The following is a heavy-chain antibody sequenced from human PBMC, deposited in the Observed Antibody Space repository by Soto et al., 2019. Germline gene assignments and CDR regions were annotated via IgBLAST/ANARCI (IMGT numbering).Heavy chain of an antibody. D-gene: IGHD2-15*01. CDR3: AREFTTRVY. CDR1: GFTFSNYD. CDR2: ISSSGSII. J-gene: IGHJ4*02. Sequence: EVQLVEPGGGLVQPGGSLRLSCAASGFTFSNYDMNWVRQAPGKGLEWVSYISSSGSIINYADSVKGRFTISRDNAKNSLYLQMSSLRAEDTAVYFCAREFTTRVYWGQGTLVTVSS. V-gene: IGHV3-48*03.